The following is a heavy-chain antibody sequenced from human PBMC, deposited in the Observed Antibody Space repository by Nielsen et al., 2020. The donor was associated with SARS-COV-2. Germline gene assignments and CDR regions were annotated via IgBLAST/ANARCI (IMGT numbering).Heavy chain of an antibody. CDR2: INPSGGST. CDR1: GYTFTSYY. Sequence: ASVKVSCKASGYTFTSYYMHWVRQAPGQGLEWMGIINPSGGSTSYAQKFQGRVTMTRDTSTSTVYMELSSLRSEDTAVYYCARGLTMVRGVILYFDYWGQGTLVTVSS. D-gene: IGHD3-10*01. J-gene: IGHJ4*02. V-gene: IGHV1-46*01. CDR3: ARGLTMVRGVILYFDY.